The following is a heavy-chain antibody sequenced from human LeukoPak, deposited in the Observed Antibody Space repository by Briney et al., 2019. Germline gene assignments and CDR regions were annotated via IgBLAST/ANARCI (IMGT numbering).Heavy chain of an antibody. CDR3: AKDRQQLANLDY. CDR2: IWNDGSNK. CDR1: GFPFSSYG. D-gene: IGHD6-13*01. V-gene: IGHV3-33*06. J-gene: IGHJ4*02. Sequence: PGTSLRLSCAPSGFPFSSYGMHWVRQAPGKGLDWVAVIWNDGSNKYYADSVKGRFTISRDNSKNTLILQMNRLRAEDTARYYCAKDRQQLANLDYWGQGTLVTVSS.